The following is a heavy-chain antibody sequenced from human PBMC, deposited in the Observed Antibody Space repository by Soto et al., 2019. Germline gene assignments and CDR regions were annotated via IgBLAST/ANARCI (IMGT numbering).Heavy chain of an antibody. V-gene: IGHV1-69*12. J-gene: IGHJ6*02. CDR1: GGTFSSYA. D-gene: IGHD2-15*01. Sequence: QVQLVQSGAEVKKPGSSVRVSCKASGGTFSSYALSWVRQAPGQGLEWMGGIIPIFGTTNYAQKFQDRVTFTADESSSTAHMELSSLRSEDTAVYYCARHCSGDGCSLCPYYHYGMDVWGQGTTVTVSS. CDR2: IIPIFGTT. CDR3: ARHCSGDGCSLCPYYHYGMDV.